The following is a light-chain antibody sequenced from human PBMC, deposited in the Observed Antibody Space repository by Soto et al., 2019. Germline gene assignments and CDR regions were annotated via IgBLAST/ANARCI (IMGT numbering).Light chain of an antibody. J-gene: IGKJ1*01. CDR3: QQYDISPWT. CDR2: AAS. CDR1: QSISSY. Sequence: DIQMTQSQSSLSASVGDRVTITCRASQSISSYLNWYQQKPGKAPKLLIYAASSLQSGVPSRFSGSGSGTDFTLTIIRLEPEDFAVYYCQQYDISPWTFGQGTKVDIK. V-gene: IGKV1-39*01.